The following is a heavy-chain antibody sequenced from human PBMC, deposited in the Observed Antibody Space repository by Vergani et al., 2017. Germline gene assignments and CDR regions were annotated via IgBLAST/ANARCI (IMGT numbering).Heavy chain of an antibody. CDR3: ARGGGRLDDFWSGYRQRYFDY. CDR1: GGSISSGDYY. CDR2: IYYSGST. V-gene: IGHV4-30-4*08. Sequence: QVQLQESGPGLVKPSQTLSLTCTVSGGSISSGDYYWSWIRQPPGKGLEWIGYIYYSGSTYYNPSLKSRVTISVDTSKNQFSLKLSSVTAADTAVYYCARGGGRLDDFWSGYRQRYFDYWGQGTLVTVSS. J-gene: IGHJ4*02. D-gene: IGHD3-3*01.